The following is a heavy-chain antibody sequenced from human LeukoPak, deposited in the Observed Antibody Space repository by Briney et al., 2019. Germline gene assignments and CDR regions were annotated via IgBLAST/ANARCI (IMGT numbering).Heavy chain of an antibody. D-gene: IGHD2-8*02. J-gene: IGHJ4*02. CDR1: GGTFSSYA. CDR3: AISVYTGGVFDN. V-gene: IGHV1-69*13. CDR2: IIPVSGTT. Sequence: PRASVKVSCKASGGTFSSYAISWVRQAPGQGPEWMGGIIPVSGTTDNAHKFQGRVTITADESTSTAYMGLSSLRSEDTAVYYCAISVYTGGVFDNWGQGTLVTVSS.